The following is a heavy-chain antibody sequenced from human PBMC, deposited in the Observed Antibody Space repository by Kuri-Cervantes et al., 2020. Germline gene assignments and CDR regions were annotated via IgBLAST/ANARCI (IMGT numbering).Heavy chain of an antibody. D-gene: IGHD2-2*01. Sequence: GESLKISCAASGFTFSEYTMHWVRQAPGKGLEWVAFISYDGRTEYYADSVKGRFTISRDNSKNTLFLQMNSLRTEDTAVYYCARVVGDCSSSGCWYYGMDVWGQGTTVTVSS. CDR3: ARVVGDCSSSGCWYYGMDV. CDR2: ISYDGRTE. CDR1: GFTFSEYT. V-gene: IGHV3-30*04. J-gene: IGHJ6*02.